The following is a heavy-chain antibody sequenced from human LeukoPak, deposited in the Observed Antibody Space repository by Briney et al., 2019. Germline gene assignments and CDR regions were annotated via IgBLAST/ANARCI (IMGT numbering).Heavy chain of an antibody. CDR3: ARRTTYYDYVWGSYRHGYYFDY. V-gene: IGHV4-34*01. CDR1: GGSISSYY. Sequence: SETLSLTCTVSGGSISSYYWSWIRQPPGKGLEWIGEITYTGSTNYNPSLKSRVTISVDTSKNQFSLKLSSVTAADTAVYYCARRTTYYDYVWGSYRHGYYFDYWGQGTLVTVSS. CDR2: ITYTGST. J-gene: IGHJ4*02. D-gene: IGHD3-16*02.